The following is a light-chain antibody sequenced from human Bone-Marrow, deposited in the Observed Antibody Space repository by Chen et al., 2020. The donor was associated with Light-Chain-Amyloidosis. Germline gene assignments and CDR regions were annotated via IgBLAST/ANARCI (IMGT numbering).Light chain of an antibody. CDR2: QDS. CDR3: QAWDSSTVV. CDR1: KLGDKY. Sequence: SSDLTHPPSVSVTPGHHASLTRSGDKLGDKYACWYQQKPGQSPVLVIHQDSKRPSGIPERFSGSNSGGTATLTISGAQAMDEADYYGQAWDSSTVVFGGGTKLTVL. J-gene: IGLJ2*01. V-gene: IGLV3-1*01.